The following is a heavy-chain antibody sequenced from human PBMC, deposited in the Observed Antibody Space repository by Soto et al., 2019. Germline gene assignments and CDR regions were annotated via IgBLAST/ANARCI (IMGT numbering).Heavy chain of an antibody. Sequence: QVQLQESGPGLVKPSETLSLSCTVSSGAISSYYWSWFRQSPGKRMEWIGYVHHSWGSSYNPSLQSRVAISLDTSKSQFSLKVTSVTATDTAVYYCARQGFGPLHGLVDVWAQGTTVTVSS. CDR1: SGAISSYY. CDR3: ARQGFGPLHGLVDV. CDR2: VHHSWGS. V-gene: IGHV4-59*08. J-gene: IGHJ6*02. D-gene: IGHD3-10*01.